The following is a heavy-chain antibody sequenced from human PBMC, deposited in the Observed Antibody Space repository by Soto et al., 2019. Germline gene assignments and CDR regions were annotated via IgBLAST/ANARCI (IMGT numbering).Heavy chain of an antibody. CDR3: ARQEVDCTGGSCYSYYYYYMDV. CDR1: GGTFSSYT. CDR2: IIPILGIA. J-gene: IGHJ6*03. D-gene: IGHD2-15*01. V-gene: IGHV1-69*02. Sequence: QVQLVQSGAEVKKPGSSVKVSCKASGGTFSSYTISWVRQAPGQGLEWMGRIIPILGIANYAQKFQGRVTMTADKSTSTAYMELSSLRSEDTAVYYCARQEVDCTGGSCYSYYYYYMDVWGKGTTVTVSS.